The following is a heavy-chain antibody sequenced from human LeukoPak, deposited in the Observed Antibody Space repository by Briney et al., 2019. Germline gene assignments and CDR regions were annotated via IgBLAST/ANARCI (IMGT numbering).Heavy chain of an antibody. J-gene: IGHJ6*02. CDR2: IRWNSGSI. CDR3: AKDPRGSGSRYYGMDV. D-gene: IGHD3-10*01. V-gene: IGHV3-9*01. CDR1: GFSFDDYA. Sequence: PGGSLRLSCAASGFSFDDYAMHWVRHARGKGLEWVSGIRWNSGSIVYADSVKGRFTTSRDNAKNSLYLQMNSLRAEDTALYYCAKDPRGSGSRYYGMDVWGQGTTVTVSS.